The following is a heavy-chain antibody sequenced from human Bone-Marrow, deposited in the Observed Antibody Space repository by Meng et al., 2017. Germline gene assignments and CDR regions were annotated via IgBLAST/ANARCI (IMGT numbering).Heavy chain of an antibody. CDR1: VLSLTDAW. V-gene: IGHV3-15*04. CDR3: ATGAAAADH. D-gene: IGHD6-13*01. J-gene: IGHJ4*02. CDR2: IERKREGGTT. Sequence: RGGAGGGLVMPGGSLRLPWVACVLSLTDAWMGWVRQAEGKGLEWVCRIERKREGGTTDYAAPVKGRFTISRDDSKNTLYLQMNSLISEDTAVYFCATGAAAADHWGQGTLVTVSS.